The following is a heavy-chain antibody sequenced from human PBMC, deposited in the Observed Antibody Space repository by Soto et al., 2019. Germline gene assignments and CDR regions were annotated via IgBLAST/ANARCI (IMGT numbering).Heavy chain of an antibody. Sequence: PSETLSLTCAFYCGSFSGYYWTWIRQPPGKGLEWIGEINDSGGTDYNPSLKSRVTISLDTSKNQLSLKLSSVTAADTAVYYCARGRKGFSSSCYVDWGQGTLVTVSS. V-gene: IGHV4-34*01. CDR1: CGSFSGYY. J-gene: IGHJ4*02. CDR3: ARGRKGFSSSCYVD. D-gene: IGHD6-13*01. CDR2: INDSGGT.